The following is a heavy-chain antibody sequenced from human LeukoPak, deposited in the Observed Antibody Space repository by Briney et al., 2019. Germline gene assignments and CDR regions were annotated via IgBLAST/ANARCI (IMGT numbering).Heavy chain of an antibody. Sequence: GGSLRLSCAASGFTFSRYWMTWVRQAPGKGLEWVSSISSSSSYIYYADSVKGRFTISRDNAKNSLYLQMNSLRAEDTAVYYCARDAGSSSDNYYYYYMDVWGKGTTVTVSS. CDR1: GFTFSRYW. CDR2: ISSSSSYI. D-gene: IGHD6-6*01. V-gene: IGHV3-21*01. J-gene: IGHJ6*03. CDR3: ARDAGSSSDNYYYYYMDV.